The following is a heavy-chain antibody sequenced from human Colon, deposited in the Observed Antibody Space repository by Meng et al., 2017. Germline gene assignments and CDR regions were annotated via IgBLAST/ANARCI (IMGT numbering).Heavy chain of an antibody. J-gene: IGHJ5*02. CDR1: GGSFSGFY. V-gene: IGHV4-34*02. CDR3: ATGLRHGDWFDP. Sequence: QVQIQTGGAGLLTPSETLSPTCAVSGGSFSGFYWSWIRQPPGKGLEWIGEIDHFGISNYNSSLKGRLTMSVGTSKKQISLTLTSVTAADTAVYYCATGLRHGDWFDPWGPGTLVTVPS. CDR2: IDHFGIS. D-gene: IGHD4-17*01.